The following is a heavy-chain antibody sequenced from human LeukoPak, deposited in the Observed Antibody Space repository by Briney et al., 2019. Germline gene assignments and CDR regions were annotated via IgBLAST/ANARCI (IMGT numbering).Heavy chain of an antibody. CDR1: GFLFNKYW. D-gene: IGHD5-24*01. CDR3: ARDRGDGYNYRSLFDS. Sequence: WGSLRLSCAASGFLFNKYWMSWVRQGPGKGLEWVGNIDEGGSGKWYVDSVKGRFTTSRDNAKNSLFLEMNSLRVEDTAIYYCARDRGDGYNYRSLFDSWGQGTLVTVSS. J-gene: IGHJ4*02. CDR2: IDEGGSGK. V-gene: IGHV3-7*01.